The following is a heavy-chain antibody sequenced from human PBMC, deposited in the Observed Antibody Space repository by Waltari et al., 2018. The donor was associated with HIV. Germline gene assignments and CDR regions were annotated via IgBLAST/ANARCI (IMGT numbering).Heavy chain of an antibody. D-gene: IGHD6-13*01. CDR3: AILIAAAGDFDY. CDR2: ISGSDGNT. V-gene: IGHV3-23*04. Sequence: EVQLVESGGGMVQPGGSLRLSCAASGFALRSSVMIWVRQAPGRGLEWVSTISGSDGNTYYPDSVQGRFTISRDNSKNTLFLQLNSLRAEDTAVYYCAILIAAAGDFDYWGQGTLVTVSS. CDR1: GFALRSSV. J-gene: IGHJ4*02.